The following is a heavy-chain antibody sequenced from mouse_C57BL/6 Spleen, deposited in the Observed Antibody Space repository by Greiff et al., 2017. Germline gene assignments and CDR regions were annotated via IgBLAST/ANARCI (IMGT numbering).Heavy chain of an antibody. V-gene: IGHV1-62-2*01. Sequence: VQLQQSGAELVKPGASVKLSCKASGYTFTEYSIHWVKQRPGQGLEWIGWVYPGGGSTKYNENFKDKATLTADKSSSTVYMGLSRLTSEDSAVYFGAKHEDYGTAMDDWGQGTSVTVSS. D-gene: IGHD1-1*01. CDR1: GYTFTEYS. CDR3: AKHEDYGTAMDD. J-gene: IGHJ4*01. CDR2: VYPGGGST.